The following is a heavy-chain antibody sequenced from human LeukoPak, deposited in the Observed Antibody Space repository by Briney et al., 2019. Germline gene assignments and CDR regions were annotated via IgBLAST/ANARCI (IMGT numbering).Heavy chain of an antibody. J-gene: IGHJ4*02. CDR3: ARQAYYYGSGKLFDY. CDR2: INHSGST. Sequence: SETLSLTCTVSGYSISSGYYWSWIRQPPGKGLEWIGEINHSGSTNYNPSLKSRVTISVDTSKNQFSLKLSSVTAADTAVYYCARQAYYYGSGKLFDYWGQGTLVTVSS. CDR1: GYSISSGYY. V-gene: IGHV4-38-2*02. D-gene: IGHD3-10*01.